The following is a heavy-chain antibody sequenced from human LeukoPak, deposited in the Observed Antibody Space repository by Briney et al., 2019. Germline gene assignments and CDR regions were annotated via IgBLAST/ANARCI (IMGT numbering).Heavy chain of an antibody. Sequence: GGSLRLSCAASGFTFSSYAMSWVRQAPGKGLEWVSAISNSGGSTYYADSVKGRFTISRDNSKNTLSLQMNSLRAEGTAVYYCAREFGGLPFDYWGQGTLVTVSS. V-gene: IGHV3-23*01. J-gene: IGHJ4*02. D-gene: IGHD3-10*01. CDR1: GFTFSSYA. CDR3: AREFGGLPFDY. CDR2: ISNSGGST.